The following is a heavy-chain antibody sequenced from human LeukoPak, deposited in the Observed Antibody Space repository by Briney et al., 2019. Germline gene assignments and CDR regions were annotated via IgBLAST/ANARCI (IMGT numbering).Heavy chain of an antibody. CDR1: GFTFSSYS. J-gene: IGHJ4*02. V-gene: IGHV3-21*01. Sequence: GGSLRLSCAASGFTFSSYSMNWVRQAPGKGLEWVSSISSSSSYIYYADSVKGRFTISRDNAKNSLYLQMNSLRAEDTAVYYCARVKQRVVYSGYDWGTTDFDYWGQGTLVTVSS. CDR2: ISSSSSYI. CDR3: ARVKQRVVYSGYDWGTTDFDY. D-gene: IGHD5-12*01.